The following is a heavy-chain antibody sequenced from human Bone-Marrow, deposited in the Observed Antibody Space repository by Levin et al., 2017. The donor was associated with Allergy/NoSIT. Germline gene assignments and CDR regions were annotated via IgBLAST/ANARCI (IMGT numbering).Heavy chain of an antibody. Sequence: GESLKISCAASGFTFSSYGVHWVRQAPGKGLEWVAVISYDGGDEYYADSVKGRFTISRDNSKNTLYLQMNSLRAEDTGVYYCARKLAGGSGSYYPDYWGQGTLVTVSS. J-gene: IGHJ4*02. D-gene: IGHD3-10*01. CDR1: GFTFSSYG. CDR3: ARKLAGGSGSYYPDY. V-gene: IGHV3-33*05. CDR2: ISYDGGDE.